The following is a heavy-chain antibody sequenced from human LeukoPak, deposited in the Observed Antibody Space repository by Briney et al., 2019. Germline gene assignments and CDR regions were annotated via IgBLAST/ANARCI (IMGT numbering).Heavy chain of an antibody. Sequence: SLRLSCAASGFTFDDYAMHWVRQAPGKGLEWVSGISWNSGSIGYADSVKGRFTISRDNAKNSLYLQMNSLRAEDTAVYYCARDAEQQPTLYYFDYWGQGTLVTVSS. CDR3: ARDAEQQPTLYYFDY. J-gene: IGHJ4*02. CDR2: ISWNSGSI. V-gene: IGHV3-9*01. CDR1: GFTFDDYA. D-gene: IGHD6-13*01.